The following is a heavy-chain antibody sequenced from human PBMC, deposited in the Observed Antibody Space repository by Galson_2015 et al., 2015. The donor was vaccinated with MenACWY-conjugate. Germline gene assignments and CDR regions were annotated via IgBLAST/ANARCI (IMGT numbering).Heavy chain of an antibody. Sequence: SLRLSCAVSGFTVSSSYVTWVRQAPGKGLEWVSVIYSDGSTYNADTVKGRFTISRDNSKNTVFLQMTSLRAEDTAMYYCARDSRATTVWGLNKRKTIDYYYGMDVWGQGTTVIVSS. CDR1: GFTVSSSY. V-gene: IGHV3-53*01. CDR3: ARDSRATTVWGLNKRKTIDYYYGMDV. CDR2: IYSDGST. D-gene: IGHD3-10*01. J-gene: IGHJ6*02.